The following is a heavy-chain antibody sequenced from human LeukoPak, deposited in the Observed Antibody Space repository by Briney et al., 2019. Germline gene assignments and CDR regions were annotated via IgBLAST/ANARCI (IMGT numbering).Heavy chain of an antibody. CDR3: ARPLTGYSYFDY. V-gene: IGHV4-59*08. J-gene: IGHJ4*02. CDR1: GDSISSYY. D-gene: IGHD3-9*01. CDR2: IFYNGNT. Sequence: SETLSLTCSVSGDSISSYYWSWIRQPPGKGLEWIGYIFYNGNTNYNPSLKSRVTLSVDTSKNQLSLRLTSVTAADTAVYYCARPLTGYSYFDYWGQGTLVTVSS.